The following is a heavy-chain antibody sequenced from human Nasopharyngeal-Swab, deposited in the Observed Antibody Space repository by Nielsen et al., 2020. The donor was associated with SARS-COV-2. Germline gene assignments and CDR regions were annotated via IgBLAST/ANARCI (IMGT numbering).Heavy chain of an antibody. CDR1: GGSISSYY. CDR3: ARGLEMATSAWDY. V-gene: IGHV4-59*01. CDR2: IYYSGST. Sequence: SETLSLTCTVSGGSISSYYWSWIRQPPGKGLEWIGYIYYSGSTNYNPSLKSRVTISVDTSKNQFSLKLSSVTAADTALYYCARGLEMATSAWDYWGQGTLVTVSS. D-gene: IGHD5-24*01. J-gene: IGHJ4*02.